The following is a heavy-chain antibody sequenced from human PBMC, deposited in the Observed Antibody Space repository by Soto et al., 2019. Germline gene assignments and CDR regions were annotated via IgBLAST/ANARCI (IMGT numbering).Heavy chain of an antibody. J-gene: IGHJ4*02. CDR2: IWYDGSQT. V-gene: IGHV3-33*01. CDR1: GFTFSSYG. CDR3: ARDVYCTSTTCSPLGY. Sequence: QVQLVESGGGVVQPGRSLRLSCAASGFTFSSYGMHWVRQAPGKGLEWVAVIWYDGSQTYYADSVKGRFTISRDNSKNSLYLQMNSLRADDTAVYYCARDVYCTSTTCSPLGYWGQGTLVTVSS. D-gene: IGHD2-2*01.